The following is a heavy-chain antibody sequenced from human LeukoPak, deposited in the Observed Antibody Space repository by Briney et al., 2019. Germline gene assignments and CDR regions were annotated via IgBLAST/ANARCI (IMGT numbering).Heavy chain of an antibody. J-gene: IGHJ4*02. CDR2: ISGSGGST. Sequence: PGGSLRLSCAASGFTFSSYAMSWVRQAPGKGLEWVSAISGSGGSTYYADSVKGRLTISRDNSKNTLYLQMNSLRAEDTAIYYCAKDPVGDSIGYGVDYWGQGTLVTVSS. CDR1: GFTFSSYA. CDR3: AKDPVGDSIGYGVDY. D-gene: IGHD3-22*01. V-gene: IGHV3-23*01.